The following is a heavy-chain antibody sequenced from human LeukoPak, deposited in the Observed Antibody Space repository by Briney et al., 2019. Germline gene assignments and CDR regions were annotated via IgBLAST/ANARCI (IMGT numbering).Heavy chain of an antibody. CDR3: ASGPIVVVPADPYNWFDP. D-gene: IGHD2-2*01. J-gene: IGHJ5*02. Sequence: KTSETLSLTCAVSGYSISSGYYWGWIRQPPGKGLEWIGSNYHSGSTYYNPSLKSRVTISVDTSKNQFSLKLSSVTAADTAVYYCASGPIVVVPADPYNWFDPWGQGTLVTVSS. V-gene: IGHV4-38-2*01. CDR1: GYSISSGYY. CDR2: NYHSGST.